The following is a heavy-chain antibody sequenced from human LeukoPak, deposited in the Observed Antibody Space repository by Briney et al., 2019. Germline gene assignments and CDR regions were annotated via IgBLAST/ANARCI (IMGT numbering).Heavy chain of an antibody. CDR1: GGSMNNKY. CDR2: IYYTGTT. CDR3: ARDIVLTYGIDV. J-gene: IGHJ6*02. Sequence: SETLSLTCTVSGGSMNNKYWNWIRQSPGKGLEWIGYIYYTGTTNYKPSLRGRVTISLDTSKNQFSLRLTSVTEADTAVYFCARDIVLTYGIDVWGLGTTVTVSS. D-gene: IGHD2-8*02. V-gene: IGHV4-59*01.